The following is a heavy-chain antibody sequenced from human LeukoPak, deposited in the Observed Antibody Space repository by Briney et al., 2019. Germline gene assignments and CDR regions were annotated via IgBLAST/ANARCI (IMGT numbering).Heavy chain of an antibody. D-gene: IGHD2-2*01. V-gene: IGHV3-64*01. Sequence: PGGSLRLSCAASGFTFSSYAMHWVRQAPGKGLEYVSAISSNGGSTYYANSVKGRFTISRDNSKNTLYLQMGSLRPEEMAVYYCARDLGIVVVPAAMDVWRQGTTVTVSS. CDR1: GFTFSSYA. J-gene: IGHJ6*02. CDR3: ARDLGIVVVPAAMDV. CDR2: ISSNGGST.